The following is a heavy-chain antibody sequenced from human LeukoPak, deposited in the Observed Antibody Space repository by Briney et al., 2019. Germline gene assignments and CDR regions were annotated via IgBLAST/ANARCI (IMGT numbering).Heavy chain of an antibody. CDR2: INHSGST. CDR1: GGSFSGYY. D-gene: IGHD2-15*01. V-gene: IGHV4-34*01. Sequence: SETLSLTCAVYGGSFSGYYWSWLRQPPGKGLEWIGEINHSGSTNYNPSLKSRVTISVDTSKNQFSLKLSSATAADTAVYYCARRTRYCSGGSCYSYKTYYFDYWGQGTLVTVSS. CDR3: ARRTRYCSGGSCYSYKTYYFDY. J-gene: IGHJ4*02.